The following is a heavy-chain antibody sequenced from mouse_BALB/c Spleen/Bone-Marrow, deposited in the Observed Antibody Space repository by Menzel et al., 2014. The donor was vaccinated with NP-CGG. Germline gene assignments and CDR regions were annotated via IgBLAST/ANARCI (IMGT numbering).Heavy chain of an antibody. CDR1: GFTFTDYY. V-gene: IGHV7-3*02. J-gene: IGHJ2*01. CDR2: IRNKANGYTT. D-gene: IGHD2-2*01. Sequence: DVKLVESGGGLVQPGGSLRLSCATSGFTFTDYYMSWVRQPPGKALEWLGFIRNKANGYTTEYSASVKGRFTISRDNSQSILYLQMNTLRAEDSATYYCARDGYDDYWGQGPTLTVSS. CDR3: ARDGYDDY.